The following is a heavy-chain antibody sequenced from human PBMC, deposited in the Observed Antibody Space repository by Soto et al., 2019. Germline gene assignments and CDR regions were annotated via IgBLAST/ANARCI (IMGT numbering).Heavy chain of an antibody. D-gene: IGHD6-13*01. CDR3: ARIAAAGTVERYYYGMDV. J-gene: IGHJ6*02. CDR2: IYYSGST. Sequence: QVQLQESGPGLVKPSQTLSLTCTVSGGSISSGGYYWSWIRQHPGKGLEWIGYIYYSGSTYYNPSLQSRVTISVDTSKNQFSLKLSSVTAADTAVYYCARIAAAGTVERYYYGMDVWGQGTTVTVSS. CDR1: GGSISSGGYY. V-gene: IGHV4-31*03.